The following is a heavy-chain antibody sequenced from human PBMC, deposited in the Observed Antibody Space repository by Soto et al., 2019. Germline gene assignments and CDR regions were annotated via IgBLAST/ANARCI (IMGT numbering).Heavy chain of an antibody. D-gene: IGHD5-12*01. J-gene: IGHJ4*02. V-gene: IGHV3-66*01. CDR2: IYSGGST. CDR3: ARDRASVGYSGYEN. Sequence: GGSLRLSCAASGFTVSSNYMSWVRQAPGKGLEWVSVIYSGGSTYYADSVKGRFTISRDNSKNTLYLQMNSLRAEDTAVYYCARDRASVGYSGYENWGQGTLVTVS. CDR1: GFTVSSNY.